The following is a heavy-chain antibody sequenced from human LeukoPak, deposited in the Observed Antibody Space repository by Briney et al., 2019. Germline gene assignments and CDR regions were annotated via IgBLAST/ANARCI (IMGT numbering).Heavy chain of an antibody. D-gene: IGHD3-10*01. CDR3: ARVTRGPAGRYFDY. Sequence: PGGSLRLSCAASGFAFSSYDMHWVRQATGEGLEWVSAIGTAGDTYYPGSVKGRFTISRENAKNSLYLQMNSLRAGDTAVYYCARVTRGPAGRYFDYWGQGTLVTVSS. CDR1: GFAFSSYD. J-gene: IGHJ4*02. V-gene: IGHV3-13*01. CDR2: IGTAGDT.